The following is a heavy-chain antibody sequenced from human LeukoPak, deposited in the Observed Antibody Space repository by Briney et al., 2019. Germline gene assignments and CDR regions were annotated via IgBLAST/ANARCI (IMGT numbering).Heavy chain of an antibody. CDR1: GVSISSSPYH. CDR2: IYYSGSS. CDR3: AREIDYDCTAYVY. J-gene: IGHJ4*02. V-gene: IGHV4-39*02. D-gene: IGHD3-22*01. Sequence: PSETLSLTCSVSGVSISSSPYHWGWIRQPPGKGLEWIGSIYYSGSSYSNPSLQSRVTMSIDTAKNQFSLKLSSVTAADTAVYYCAREIDYDCTAYVYWGRGTLVTVSS.